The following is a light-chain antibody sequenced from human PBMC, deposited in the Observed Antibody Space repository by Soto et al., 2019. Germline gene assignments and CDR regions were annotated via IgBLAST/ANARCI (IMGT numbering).Light chain of an antibody. J-gene: IGKJ5*01. CDR1: QDISNY. Sequence: DIQMTQSPSSLSASVGDRVTITCQASQDISNYLNWYQQKPGKAPKLLIYDASNLETGVASRFSGSGSGTDFTFTNSSLQPEDIATYYCQQYDNLPPYFGQGTRLEIK. CDR2: DAS. CDR3: QQYDNLPPY. V-gene: IGKV1-33*01.